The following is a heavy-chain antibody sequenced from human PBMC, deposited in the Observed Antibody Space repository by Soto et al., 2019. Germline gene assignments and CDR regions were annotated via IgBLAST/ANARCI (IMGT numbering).Heavy chain of an antibody. D-gene: IGHD3-10*01. Sequence: QVQLQESGPGLVKPSQTLSLTCTVSGGSISSGGYYWSWIRQHPGKGLEWIGYIYYSGSTYYNPSLKSRDTISVDTSKNQFSLKLSSVTAADTAVYYCESSLPSMVRGRIDYWGQGTLVTVSS. CDR2: IYYSGST. CDR3: ESSLPSMVRGRIDY. CDR1: GGSISSGGYY. V-gene: IGHV4-31*03. J-gene: IGHJ4*02.